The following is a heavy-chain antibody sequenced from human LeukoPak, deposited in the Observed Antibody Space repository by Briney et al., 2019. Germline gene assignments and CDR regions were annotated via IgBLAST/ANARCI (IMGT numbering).Heavy chain of an antibody. D-gene: IGHD6-19*01. CDR3: AKDQTIPLRYSSGWYGIH. J-gene: IGHJ4*02. Sequence: GGSLRLSCAASGFTFSSYVMSWVRQAPGKGLEWVSAIRGDGGSTYYADSVKGRFTISRDNSKNTLYLQMNSLRAEDTAVYYCAKDQTIPLRYSSGWYGIHWGQGTLVTVSS. CDR2: IRGDGGST. CDR1: GFTFSSYV. V-gene: IGHV3-23*01.